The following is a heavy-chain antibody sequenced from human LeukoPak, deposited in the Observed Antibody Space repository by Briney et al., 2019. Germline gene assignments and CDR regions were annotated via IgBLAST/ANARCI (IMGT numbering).Heavy chain of an antibody. Sequence: SETLTLTCTVSGGSISSDNYSWSWIRQPAGKGLEWIGRVYTSGSTNYNPSLKSRVTISVDTSKKQFSLKLSSVTAADTAVYYCARSGYSYGADAFDIWGQGTMVTVSS. J-gene: IGHJ3*02. V-gene: IGHV4-61*02. D-gene: IGHD5-18*01. CDR2: VYTSGST. CDR3: ARSGYSYGADAFDI. CDR1: GGSISSDNYS.